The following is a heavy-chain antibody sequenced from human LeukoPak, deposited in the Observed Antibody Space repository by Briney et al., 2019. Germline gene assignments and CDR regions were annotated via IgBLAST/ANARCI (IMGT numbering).Heavy chain of an antibody. V-gene: IGHV4-30-4*08. Sequence: SQTLSLTCTVSGGSISSGDYYWSWIRQPPGKGLEWIVYIYYSGSTYYNPSLKSRVTISVDTSKNQFSLKLSSVTAADTAVYYCARLYYYDSSGLDYWGQGTLVTVSS. CDR1: GGSISSGDYY. CDR2: IYYSGST. J-gene: IGHJ4*02. CDR3: ARLYYYDSSGLDY. D-gene: IGHD3-22*01.